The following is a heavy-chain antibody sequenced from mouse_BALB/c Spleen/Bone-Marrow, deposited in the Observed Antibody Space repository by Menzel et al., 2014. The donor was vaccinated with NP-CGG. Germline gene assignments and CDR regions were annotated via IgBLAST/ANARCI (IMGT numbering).Heavy chain of an antibody. D-gene: IGHD2-14*01. CDR3: ARWDYYRHAMDY. CDR2: IDPSDSYT. V-gene: IGHV1-69*02. CDR1: GYTFTSYW. Sequence: QVQLQQPGAELVKPGASVKLSCKASGYTFTSYWMHWVKQRPGQGLEWIGEIDPSDSYTNYNQNFKGKATLTVDKSSSTAYMQLSSLTSEDSAVYYCARWDYYRHAMDYWGQGTSVTVSS. J-gene: IGHJ4*01.